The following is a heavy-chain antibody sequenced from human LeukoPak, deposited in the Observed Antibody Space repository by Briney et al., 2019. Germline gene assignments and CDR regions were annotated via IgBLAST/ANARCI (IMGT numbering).Heavy chain of an antibody. CDR3: ARDSPYSYGYDEFDY. D-gene: IGHD5-18*01. Sequence: GGSLRLSCAASGFTFSSYWMHWVRQAPGKGLVWVSRINSDGSSTSYADSVKGRFTISRDNAKNSLYLQMNSLRAEDTAVYYCARDSPYSYGYDEFDYWGQGTLVTVSS. V-gene: IGHV3-74*01. CDR1: GFTFSSYW. CDR2: INSDGSST. J-gene: IGHJ4*02.